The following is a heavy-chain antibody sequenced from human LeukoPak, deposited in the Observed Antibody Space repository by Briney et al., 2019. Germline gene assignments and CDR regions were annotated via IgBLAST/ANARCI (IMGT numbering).Heavy chain of an antibody. CDR1: GYTFTCYY. D-gene: IGHD3-22*01. CDR2: INPNTVAT. V-gene: IGHV1-2*06. Sequence: SALNVFYKASGYTFTCYYMHLVRHAPGQWLDCMVRINPNTVATNYAQKFQCSVTMTMYTSISTAYMELRRLRSDDTAVYYCARDSPQRYYYDGSGYYYGVDYWGQGTLVTVSS. CDR3: ARDSPQRYYYDGSGYYYGVDY. J-gene: IGHJ4*02.